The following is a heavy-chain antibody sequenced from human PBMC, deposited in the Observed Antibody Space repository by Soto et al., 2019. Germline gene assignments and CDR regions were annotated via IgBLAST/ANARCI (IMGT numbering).Heavy chain of an antibody. Sequence: KSVGSLRLSCVTSGFTFSRNTMNWVRQAPGKGLEWVASITSSGSYVYYADSVKGRFSASRDNAKNSLSLQMDSLRPDDTAIYFCVKDEGIEAMDVWGQGTTVTVSS. CDR1: GFTFSRNT. J-gene: IGHJ6*02. D-gene: IGHD3-3*02. CDR2: ITSSGSYV. V-gene: IGHV3-21*01. CDR3: VKDEGIEAMDV.